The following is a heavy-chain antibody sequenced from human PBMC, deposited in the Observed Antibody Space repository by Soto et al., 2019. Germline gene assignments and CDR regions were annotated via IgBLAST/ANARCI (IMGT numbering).Heavy chain of an antibody. CDR2: INSDGSST. Sequence: PGGSLRVSCASSEFTFSSYWMHWARQAPGKVLVWVSRINSDGSSTSYADSVKGRFTISRDNAKNTLYVQMNSLRAEDTAVYYCARDLRSYDFWSASGWFDPWGQGTLVTVSS. CDR3: ARDLRSYDFWSASGWFDP. CDR1: EFTFSSYW. V-gene: IGHV3-74*01. J-gene: IGHJ5*02. D-gene: IGHD3-3*01.